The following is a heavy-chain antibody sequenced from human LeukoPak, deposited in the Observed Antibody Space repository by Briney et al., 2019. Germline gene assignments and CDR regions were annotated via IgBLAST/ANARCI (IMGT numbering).Heavy chain of an antibody. J-gene: IGHJ4*02. CDR1: GFTFSSYW. Sequence: PGGSLRLSCAASGFTFSSYWMHWVRRAPGKGLVWVSRIDSDGSSTIYADSVKGRFTISRGNAKNTLYLQMNSLRAEDTAVYYCTRGYVGIDYWGQGTLVTVSS. CDR3: TRGYVGIDY. V-gene: IGHV3-74*01. D-gene: IGHD5-12*01. CDR2: IDSDGSST.